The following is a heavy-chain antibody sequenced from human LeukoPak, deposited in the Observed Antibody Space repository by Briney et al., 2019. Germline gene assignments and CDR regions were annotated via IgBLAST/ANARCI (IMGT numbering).Heavy chain of an antibody. Sequence: GASVKVSCKTSGYIFDSYAINWVRQAPGQGLEWMGWISTYNGNTKYAQKFQGRVTITTDKSTSTAYMELSSLRSEDTAVYYCARGDYYDSSGYYHFDYWGQGTLVTVSS. V-gene: IGHV1-18*01. D-gene: IGHD3-22*01. CDR2: ISTYNGNT. J-gene: IGHJ4*02. CDR3: ARGDYYDSSGYYHFDY. CDR1: GYIFDSYA.